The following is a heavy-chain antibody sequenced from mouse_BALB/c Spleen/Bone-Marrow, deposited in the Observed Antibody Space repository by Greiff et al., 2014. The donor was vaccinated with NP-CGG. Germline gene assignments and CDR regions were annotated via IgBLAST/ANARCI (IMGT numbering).Heavy chain of an antibody. D-gene: IGHD1-2*01. Sequence: EVQRVESGGGLVKPGESLKFSCAASGITVSSYTMSWVRQTPEKRLEWVASITGGDTTYYPDSVKGRFTISRDNARNILYLQVSSLRSEDTAIYYCARHYGYVDAMDYWGQGTSVTVSS. V-gene: IGHV5-6-5*01. J-gene: IGHJ4*01. CDR2: ITGGDTT. CDR3: ARHYGYVDAMDY. CDR1: GITVSSYT.